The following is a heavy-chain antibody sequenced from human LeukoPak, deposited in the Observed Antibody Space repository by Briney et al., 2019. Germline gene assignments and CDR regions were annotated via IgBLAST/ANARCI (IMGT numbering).Heavy chain of an antibody. J-gene: IGHJ4*02. CDR1: GFTFSGSA. Sequence: GGSLRLSCAASGFTFSGSAMHWVRQASGKGLEWVGRIRSKANSYATAYAASVKGRFTISRDDSKNTAYLQMSSLKTEDTAVYYCTRPGIAVAGPDYWGQGTLVTVSS. D-gene: IGHD6-19*01. V-gene: IGHV3-73*01. CDR3: TRPGIAVAGPDY. CDR2: IRSKANSYAT.